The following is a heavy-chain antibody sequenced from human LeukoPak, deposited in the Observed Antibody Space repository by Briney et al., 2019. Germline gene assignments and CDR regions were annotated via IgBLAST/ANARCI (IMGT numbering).Heavy chain of an antibody. V-gene: IGHV4-34*01. CDR2: INHSGST. J-gene: IGHJ5*02. CDR1: GGSFSGYY. Sequence: SETLSLTCAVYGGSFSGYYWSWIRQPPGKGLEWIGEINHSGSTNYNPSLKSRVTISVDTSKNQFSLKLSSVTAADTAVYYCARGRGPYSSSWPPNWFDPWGQGTLVTVSS. D-gene: IGHD6-13*01. CDR3: ARGRGPYSSSWPPNWFDP.